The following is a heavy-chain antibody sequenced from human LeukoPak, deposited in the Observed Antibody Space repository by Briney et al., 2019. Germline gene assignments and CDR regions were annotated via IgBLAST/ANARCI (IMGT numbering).Heavy chain of an antibody. CDR1: GFTFSSYW. CDR3: ARFRYLYYFDY. V-gene: IGHV3-7*01. J-gene: IGHJ4*02. Sequence: GGPLRLSCAASGFTFSSYWMSWVRQAPGKGLEWVANIKQDGSEKYYVDSVKGRFTIPRDNAKNSLYLQMNSLRAEDTAVYYCARFRYLYYFDYWGQGTLVTVSS. D-gene: IGHD1-14*01. CDR2: IKQDGSEK.